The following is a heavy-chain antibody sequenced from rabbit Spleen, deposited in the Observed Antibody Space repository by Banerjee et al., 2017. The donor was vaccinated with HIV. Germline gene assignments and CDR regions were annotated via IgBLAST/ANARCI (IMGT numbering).Heavy chain of an antibody. CDR1: GVSFSTSSY. D-gene: IGHD1-1*01. J-gene: IGHJ6*01. V-gene: IGHV1S45*01. Sequence: QEQLVESGGGLVQPGESLKLSCKASGVSFSTSSYMCWVRQAPGKGLEWIACIDTGSSGFTYFATWAKGRFTCSKTSSTTVTLQMTRLTAADTATYFCARDTSSSFSSYGMDLWGPGTLVTVS. CDR2: IDTGSSGFT. CDR3: ARDTSSSFSSYGMDL.